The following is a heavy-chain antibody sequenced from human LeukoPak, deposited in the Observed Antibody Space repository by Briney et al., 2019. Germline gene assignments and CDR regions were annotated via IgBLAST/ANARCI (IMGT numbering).Heavy chain of an antibody. CDR3: AKDLFAVATIKDRGGPRVRYYYGMDV. CDR1: GFTVSSNY. CDR2: IYSGGST. D-gene: IGHD5-12*01. J-gene: IGHJ6*02. V-gene: IGHV3-53*01. Sequence: GGSLRLSCAASGFTVSSNYMSWVRQAPGKGLEWVSVIYSGGSTYYADSVKGRFTISRDNSKNTLYLQMNSLRAEDTAVYYCAKDLFAVATIKDRGGPRVRYYYGMDVWGQGTTVTVSS.